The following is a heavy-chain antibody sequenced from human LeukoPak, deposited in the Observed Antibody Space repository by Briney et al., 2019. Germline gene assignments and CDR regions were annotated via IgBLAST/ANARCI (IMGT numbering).Heavy chain of an antibody. CDR1: GYTFTSYA. Sequence: ASVKVSCKASGYTFTSYAMNWVRQAPGQGREWMGWINTNTGNPTYAQGFTGRFVFSLDTSVSTAYLQISSLKAEDTAVYYCARGFSTWIQLWPEDHWGQGTLVTVSS. D-gene: IGHD5-18*01. J-gene: IGHJ4*02. CDR2: INTNTGNP. CDR3: ARGFSTWIQLWPEDH. V-gene: IGHV7-4-1*02.